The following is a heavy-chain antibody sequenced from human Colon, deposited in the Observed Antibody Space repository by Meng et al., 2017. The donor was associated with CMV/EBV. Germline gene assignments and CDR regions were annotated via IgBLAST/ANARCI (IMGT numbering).Heavy chain of an antibody. J-gene: IGHJ6*02. Sequence: GESLKISCAASGFIFRGYWMTWVRQAPGKGLEWVANIKFDGNDKSYVDSVKGRFTISRDNAKNTLYLQMNNLRAEDTAIYYCARRAPISIDYYYGLDVWGQGTAVTVSS. V-gene: IGHV3-7*01. CDR3: ARRAPISIDYYYGLDV. CDR2: IKFDGNDK. D-gene: IGHD5-24*01. CDR1: GFIFRGYW.